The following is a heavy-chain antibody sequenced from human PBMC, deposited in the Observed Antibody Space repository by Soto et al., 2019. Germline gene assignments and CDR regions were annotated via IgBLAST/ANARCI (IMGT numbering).Heavy chain of an antibody. V-gene: IGHV4-38-2*01. CDR2: IYHSGST. CDR1: GYSISSGYY. J-gene: IGHJ4*02. Sequence: ETLSLTCAVSGYSISSGYYWGWIRQPPGKGLEWIGSIYHSGSTYYNPSLKSRVTISVDTSKNQFSLKLSSVTAADTAVYYCARSTDPILVDDYGFDYWGQGTLVTVSS. CDR3: ARSTDPILVDDYGFDY. D-gene: IGHD4-17*01.